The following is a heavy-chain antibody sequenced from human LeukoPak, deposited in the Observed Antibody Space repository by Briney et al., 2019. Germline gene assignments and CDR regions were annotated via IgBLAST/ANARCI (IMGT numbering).Heavy chain of an antibody. J-gene: IGHJ4*02. D-gene: IGHD3-10*01. CDR3: ARDRDVGMVREPYYFDY. Sequence: RASVKVSFKASGYTFTSYAISWVRQAPGQGLEWMGGIIPIFGTANYAQKFQGRVTITADESTSTAYMELSSLRSEDTAVYYCARDRDVGMVREPYYFDYWGQGTLVTVSS. V-gene: IGHV1-69*13. CDR1: GYTFTSYA. CDR2: IIPIFGTA.